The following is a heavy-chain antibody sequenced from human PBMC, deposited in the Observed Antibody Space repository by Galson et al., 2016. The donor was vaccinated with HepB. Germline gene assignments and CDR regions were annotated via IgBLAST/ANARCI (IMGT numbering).Heavy chain of an antibody. J-gene: IGHJ4*02. CDR3: TTTYNSGLQRY. V-gene: IGHV3-23*01. Sequence: SLRLSCAASGFTFSLYGMSWVRQSPGKGLEWVSGFSGSNSATFYADSVKGRFTISRDNAKNTLYLQMNSLRVEDTAVYYCTTTYNSGLQRYWGQGTLVTVSS. D-gene: IGHD6-19*01. CDR1: GFTFSLYG. CDR2: FSGSNSAT.